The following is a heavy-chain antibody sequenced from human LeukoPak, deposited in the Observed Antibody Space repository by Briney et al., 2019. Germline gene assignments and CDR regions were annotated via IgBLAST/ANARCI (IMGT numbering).Heavy chain of an antibody. CDR1: GGTFSSYA. D-gene: IGHD4-17*01. Sequence: SVKVSCKASGGTFSSYAISWVRQAPGQGLEWMGRIIPILGIANYAQKFQGRVTITADKSTSTAYMELSSLRSEDTAVYYCAREGDYDGEIDHWGQGTLVTVSS. CDR3: AREGDYDGEIDH. CDR2: IIPILGIA. J-gene: IGHJ4*02. V-gene: IGHV1-69*04.